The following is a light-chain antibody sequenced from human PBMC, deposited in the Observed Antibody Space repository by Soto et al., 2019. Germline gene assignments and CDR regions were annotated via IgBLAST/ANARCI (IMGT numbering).Light chain of an antibody. J-gene: IGKJ1*01. CDR3: LQTYSNPCK. V-gene: IGKV1-39*01. CDR2: SAS. Sequence: DIQMTQSPSSLSPSVGDRVTITCRASKDIRRYLSWYQQKTGTAPKFLIYSASGLHSGVPSRFSGSGSGTDFTLTISSLQPEDFATYYCLQTYSNPCKFRQGTKVEI. CDR1: KDIRRY.